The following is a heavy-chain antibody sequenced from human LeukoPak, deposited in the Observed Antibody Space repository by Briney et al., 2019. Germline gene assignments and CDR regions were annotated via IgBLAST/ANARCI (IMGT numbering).Heavy chain of an antibody. Sequence: QSGGSLRLSCAASGFTFRTYAMHWVRQAPGKGLEWVTVISYDGNDKYYTDSVKGRFTISRDNSKNTLFLQMNNLRAEDTAVYYCARGSGYTEGSFDYWGQGTLVTVSS. V-gene: IGHV3-30*14. CDR3: ARGSGYTEGSFDY. D-gene: IGHD5-12*01. J-gene: IGHJ4*02. CDR2: ISYDGNDK. CDR1: GFTFRTYA.